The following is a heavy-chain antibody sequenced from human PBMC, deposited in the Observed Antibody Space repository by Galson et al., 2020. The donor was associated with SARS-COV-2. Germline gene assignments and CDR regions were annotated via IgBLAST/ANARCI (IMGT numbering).Heavy chain of an antibody. V-gene: IGHV3-30*04. CDR3: ARGGYFDGSGYYRFDY. J-gene: IGHJ4*02. D-gene: IGHD3-22*01. Sequence: GESLKISCAASGFTFSTYAMHWVRQAPGKRLEWVTVISYDGTTKYYADSVEGRFTISRDNSKNTLHLQMDSLRAEDTAVYFCARGGYFDGSGYYRFDYWGQGTLVTVSS. CDR2: ISYDGTTK. CDR1: GFTFSTYA.